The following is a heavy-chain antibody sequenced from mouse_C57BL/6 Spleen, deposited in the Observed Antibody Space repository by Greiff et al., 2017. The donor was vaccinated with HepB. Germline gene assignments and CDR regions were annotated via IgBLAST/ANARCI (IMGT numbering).Heavy chain of an antibody. D-gene: IGHD2-4*01. J-gene: IGHJ2*01. V-gene: IGHV3-6*01. CDR1: GYSITSGYY. CDR3: AREIYYDYEYYLDY. CDR2: ISYDGSN. Sequence: EVKLEESGPGLVKPSQSLSLTCSVTGYSITSGYYWNWIRQFPGNKLEWMGYISYDGSNNYNPSLKNRISITRDTSKNQFFLKLNSVTTEDTATYDCAREIYYDYEYYLDYWGQGTTLTVSS.